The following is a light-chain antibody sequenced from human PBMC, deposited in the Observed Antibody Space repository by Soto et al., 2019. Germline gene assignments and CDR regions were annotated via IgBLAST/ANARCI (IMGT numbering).Light chain of an antibody. V-gene: IGKV3-11*01. CDR3: QQRSNWPPT. J-gene: IGKJ5*01. Sequence: EIVLTQSAGTLSLTPGERGTLSCRASQRFGSSNLAWYQQKPGQAPRLLIYDASNRATGIPARFSGSGSGTDFTLTISSLEPEDFAVYYCQQRSNWPPTFGQGTRLEI. CDR1: QRFGSSN. CDR2: DAS.